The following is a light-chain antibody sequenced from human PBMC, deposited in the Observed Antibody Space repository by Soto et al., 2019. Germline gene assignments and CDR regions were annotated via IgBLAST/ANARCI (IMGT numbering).Light chain of an antibody. J-gene: IGKJ1*01. Sequence: DIQMTQSPSTLSASVVDRVTITCRASQSISSWLAWYQQKPGKAPKLLIYKAYSLESGVPSRFSGSGSGTEFTLTISSLQPDDFATYYCQQYNSYWTFGQGTKVDI. CDR2: KAY. CDR3: QQYNSYWT. CDR1: QSISSW. V-gene: IGKV1-5*03.